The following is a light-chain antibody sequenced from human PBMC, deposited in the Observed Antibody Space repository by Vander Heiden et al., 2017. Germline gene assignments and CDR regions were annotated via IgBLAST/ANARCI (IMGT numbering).Light chain of an antibody. CDR1: TLQKQY. Sequence: SELTQPPSVSVSPGQTVNITCSGDTLQKQYAFWYQQKAGQAPVVIIFKDFERPSGIPERFSASTSGTTVTLTINGVKPEDEADYYCQSSDNTDTYLIFGGGTKLTVL. V-gene: IGLV3-25*03. CDR2: KDF. J-gene: IGLJ2*01. CDR3: QSSDNTDTYLI.